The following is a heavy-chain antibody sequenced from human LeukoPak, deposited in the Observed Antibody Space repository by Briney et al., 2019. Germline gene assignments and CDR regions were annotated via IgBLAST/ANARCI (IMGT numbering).Heavy chain of an antibody. CDR2: IGEEKSGSWT. Sequence: GGSLRLSCAASGFTLSNYPMGWVRQAPVKGLEWLSAIGEEKSGSWTKSADSVKGRFTISRDNSENTLYLQMDSLTVEDTAVYYCAKAGVISGWDFWGQGVLVTVSS. CDR1: GFTLSNYP. D-gene: IGHD3-3*02. CDR3: AKAGVISGWDF. J-gene: IGHJ4*02. V-gene: IGHV3-23*01.